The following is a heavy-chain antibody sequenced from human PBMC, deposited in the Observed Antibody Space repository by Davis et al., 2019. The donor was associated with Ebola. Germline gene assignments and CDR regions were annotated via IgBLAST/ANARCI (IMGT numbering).Heavy chain of an antibody. CDR3: ARDRFFAFDF. CDR2: ITKGSDAI. J-gene: IGHJ4*02. Sequence: GGSLKISCAASGFVFSDFSMNWVRQAPGKGLEWITYITKGSDAIHYADSVKGQFTVSRDNAKNSVFLQMSSLRDEDSAVYYCARDRFFAFDFWSQGVHVSVSS. CDR1: GFVFSDFS. V-gene: IGHV3-48*02. D-gene: IGHD3/OR15-3a*01.